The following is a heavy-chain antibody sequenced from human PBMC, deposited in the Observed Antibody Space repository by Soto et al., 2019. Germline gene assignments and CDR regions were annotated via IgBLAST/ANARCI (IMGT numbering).Heavy chain of an antibody. D-gene: IGHD6-19*01. CDR3: ARDAAPGYSSGWNDY. CDR1: GFTFSSYG. V-gene: IGHV3-33*01. CDR2: IWYDGSNK. Sequence: GGSLRLSCAASGFTFSSYGMHWVRQAPGKGLEWVAVIWYDGSNKYYADSVKGRFTISRDNSKNTLYLQMNSLRAEDTAVYYCARDAAPGYSSGWNDYWGQGTLVTVSS. J-gene: IGHJ4*02.